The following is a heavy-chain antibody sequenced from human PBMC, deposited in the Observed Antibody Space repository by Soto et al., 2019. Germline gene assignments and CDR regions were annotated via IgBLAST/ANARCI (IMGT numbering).Heavy chain of an antibody. CDR3: ARDPVSYCTNGVCYKFDY. D-gene: IGHD2-8*01. J-gene: IGHJ4*02. CDR1: GFTFSSYH. Sequence: GGSLRLSCAASGFTFSSYHMHWVRQAPGKGLEWVAVIRYDGTNKYYVDSVKGRFTISRDNSKNTLYLQMNSLRAEDTAVYYCARDPVSYCTNGVCYKFDYWGQGSLVTVSS. CDR2: IRYDGTNK. V-gene: IGHV3-33*01.